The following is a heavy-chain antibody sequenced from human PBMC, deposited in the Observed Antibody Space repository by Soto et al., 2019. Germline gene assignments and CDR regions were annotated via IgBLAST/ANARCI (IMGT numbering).Heavy chain of an antibody. D-gene: IGHD3-22*01. CDR1: GVTFTSSA. J-gene: IGHJ3*02. V-gene: IGHV1-58*02. CDR3: AADVHYYDSSGSRSAFDI. CDR2: IVVGSGNT. Sequence: ASVKVSCKASGVTFTSSAMQWVRQARGQRLEWIGWIVVGSGNTNYAQKFQERVTITRDMSTSTAYMELSSLISEDTAVYYCAADVHYYDSSGSRSAFDIWGQGTMVTVSS.